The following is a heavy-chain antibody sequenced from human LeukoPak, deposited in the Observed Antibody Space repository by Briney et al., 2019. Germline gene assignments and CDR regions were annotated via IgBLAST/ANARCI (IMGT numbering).Heavy chain of an antibody. D-gene: IGHD5-18*01. CDR2: INHSGST. CDR3: ARDGDTAMVTGRREGMDV. J-gene: IGHJ6*02. Sequence: SETLSLTCAVYGGSFSGYYWSWIRQPPGKGLEWIGEINHSGSTNYNPSLKSRVTISVDRSKNQFSLKLSSVTAADTAVYYCARDGDTAMVTGRREGMDVWGQGTTVTVSS. CDR1: GGSFSGYY. V-gene: IGHV4-34*01.